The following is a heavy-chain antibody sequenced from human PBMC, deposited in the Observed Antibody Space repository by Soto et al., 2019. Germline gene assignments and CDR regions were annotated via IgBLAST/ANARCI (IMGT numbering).Heavy chain of an antibody. Sequence: EVQLVESGGGLVQPGGSLRLSCADSGFSFSSYWMHWVRQGPGKGLVWVARINTDGSSTNYADSVKGSFTISRDTAKNTLYLQMNSLRAEDTAVYYCARSPGGYYIDWGQGTMVTVSS. D-gene: IGHD3-9*01. CDR1: GFSFSSYW. J-gene: IGHJ3*01. V-gene: IGHV3-74*01. CDR3: ARSPGGYYID. CDR2: INTDGSST.